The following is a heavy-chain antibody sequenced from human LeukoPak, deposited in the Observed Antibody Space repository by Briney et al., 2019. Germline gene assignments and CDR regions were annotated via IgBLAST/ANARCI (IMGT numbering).Heavy chain of an antibody. CDR3: ATELLSHFDY. D-gene: IGHD2-21*02. V-gene: IGHV3-15*01. J-gene: IGHJ4*02. CDR2: IQREIDGGTT. Sequence: GESLRLSCEASGFTFSDAWMSWVRQAPGRGLEWVGRIQREIDGGTTGYAAPVKGRFTNSRDDSKNTLYLQMNSLKIEDTAVYYCATELLSHFDYWSQGTLVTVSS. CDR1: GFTFSDAW.